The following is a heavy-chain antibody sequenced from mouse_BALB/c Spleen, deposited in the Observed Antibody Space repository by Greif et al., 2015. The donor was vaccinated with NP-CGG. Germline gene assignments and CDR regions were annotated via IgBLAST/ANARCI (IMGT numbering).Heavy chain of an antibody. CDR3: ARWVPHYYAMDY. CDR1: GFTFSSFG. Sequence: LVESGGGLVQPGGSRKLSCAASGFTFSSFGMHWVRQAPEKGLEWVAYISSGSSTIYYADTVKGRFTISRDNPKXTLFLQMTSRRSEYTAMYYCARWVPHYYAMDYWGQGTSVTVSS. D-gene: IGHD5-1*01. J-gene: IGHJ4*01. V-gene: IGHV5-17*02. CDR2: ISSGSSTI.